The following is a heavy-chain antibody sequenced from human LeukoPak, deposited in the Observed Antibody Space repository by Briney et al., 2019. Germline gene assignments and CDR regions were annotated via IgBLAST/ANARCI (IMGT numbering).Heavy chain of an antibody. V-gene: IGHV1-2*02. Sequence: GASVRVSCKASRYTFTGYYMHWVRQAPGQGLEWMGWINPNSGVTNYAQKFHGRVTMTRDTSISTAYMEVSRLKSDDTAVYYCARGQQWLEAFEHWGQGTLVTVSS. CDR3: ARGQQWLEAFEH. J-gene: IGHJ4*02. D-gene: IGHD6-19*01. CDR2: INPNSGVT. CDR1: RYTFTGYY.